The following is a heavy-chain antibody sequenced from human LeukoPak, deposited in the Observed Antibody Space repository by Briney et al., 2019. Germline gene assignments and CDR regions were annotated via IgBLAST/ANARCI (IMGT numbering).Heavy chain of an antibody. J-gene: IGHJ4*02. D-gene: IGHD3-3*01. Sequence: GGSLRLSCAASGFIFSDYYMSWIRLAPGKGLECVSYISSSAITIYYADSVKGRFTISRDNAKNSLYLQMNSLTVEDTAVYYCASSIDNFWSGSAFWGQGTLVTVSS. CDR3: ASSIDNFWSGSAF. V-gene: IGHV3-11*04. CDR1: GFIFSDYY. CDR2: ISSSAITI.